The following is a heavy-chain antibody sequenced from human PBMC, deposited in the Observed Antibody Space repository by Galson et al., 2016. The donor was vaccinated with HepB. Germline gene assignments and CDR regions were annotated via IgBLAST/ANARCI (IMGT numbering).Heavy chain of an antibody. D-gene: IGHD3-9*01. Sequence: SVKVSCKASGYTFTSYYMHWVRQAPGQGLEWMGIINPSGGSTNYAQKFQGRVTITADESTRTAYMELSSLRSEDTAVYYCARRGGGEYDILTGYYPGFDYWGQGTLVTVSS. CDR1: GYTFTSYY. J-gene: IGHJ4*02. CDR3: ARRGGGEYDILTGYYPGFDY. V-gene: IGHV1-46*01. CDR2: INPSGGST.